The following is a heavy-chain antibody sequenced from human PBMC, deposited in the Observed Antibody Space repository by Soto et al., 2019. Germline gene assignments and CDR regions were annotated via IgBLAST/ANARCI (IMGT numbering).Heavy chain of an antibody. CDR1: GYTFTDYY. Sequence: ASVKVSCKASGYTFTDYYMHWVRQAPGQGLEWMGLSNPSDGSTSYAQRFQGRVTMTRDTSTSTVYMELSSLRSKDTAVYYCARDISGAPSYHFAYWGQGTLVTVSS. CDR3: ARDISGAPSYHFAY. V-gene: IGHV1-46*01. D-gene: IGHD1-26*01. CDR2: SNPSDGST. J-gene: IGHJ4*02.